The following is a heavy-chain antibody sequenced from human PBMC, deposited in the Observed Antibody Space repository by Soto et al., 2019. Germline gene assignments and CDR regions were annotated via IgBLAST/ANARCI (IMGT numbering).Heavy chain of an antibody. CDR3: ARTNSSGCPLDFDY. CDR2: IWYDGSNQ. CDR1: GFTFSSYG. V-gene: IGHV3-33*01. D-gene: IGHD6-19*01. J-gene: IGHJ4*02. Sequence: QVQLVESGGGVVQPGRSLRLSCAASGFTFSSYGMHWVRQAPGKGLEWVAVIWYDGSNQYYADSVKGRFTISRDSSKNMLYLQMSSRRAEDTTVYYLARTNSSGCPLDFDYWGQGTLVTVS.